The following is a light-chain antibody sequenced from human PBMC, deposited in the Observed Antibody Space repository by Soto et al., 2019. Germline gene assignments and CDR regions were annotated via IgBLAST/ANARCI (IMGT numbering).Light chain of an antibody. CDR1: QGISSY. CDR2: AAS. J-gene: IGKJ5*01. Sequence: DIQLTQSPSFLSASVGDRVTITCRAGQGISSYLGWYQQKPGKAPKLLIYAASTLESGVPSRFSGSGSGTEFTLTISSLQPDDFATYYCQQYNSYSITFGQGTRLEIK. CDR3: QQYNSYSIT. V-gene: IGKV1-9*01.